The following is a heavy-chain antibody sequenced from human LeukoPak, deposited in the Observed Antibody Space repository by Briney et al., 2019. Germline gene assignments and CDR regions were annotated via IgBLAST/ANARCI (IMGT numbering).Heavy chain of an antibody. CDR3: ARARYYDILTGYNFNWFDP. Sequence: SVKVSCKASGGTFSSYAISWVRQAPGQGLEWMGGIIPIFGTANYAQKFQGRVTITADESTSTAYMELSSLRSEDTAVYYCARARYYDILTGYNFNWFDPWGQGILSPSPQ. J-gene: IGHJ5*02. CDR2: IIPIFGTA. D-gene: IGHD3-9*01. CDR1: GGTFSSYA. V-gene: IGHV1-69*13.